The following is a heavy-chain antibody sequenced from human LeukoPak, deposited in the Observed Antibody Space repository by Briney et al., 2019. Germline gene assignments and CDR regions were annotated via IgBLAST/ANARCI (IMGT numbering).Heavy chain of an antibody. V-gene: IGHV3-48*03. J-gene: IGHJ4*02. CDR3: ASLWGTPPFGY. Sequence: PGGSLRLSCAASGFTFSSYEMDWVRQAPGKGLKWLSYISGGGDTIYYADSVKGRFTISRDNAKNSLFPQMNSLRAEDTAVYYCASLWGTPPFGYWGQGTLVTVSS. CDR1: GFTFSSYE. D-gene: IGHD3-16*01. CDR2: ISGGGDTI.